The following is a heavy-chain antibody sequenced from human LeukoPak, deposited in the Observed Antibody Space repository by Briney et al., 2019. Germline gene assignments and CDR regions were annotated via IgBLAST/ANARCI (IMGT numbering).Heavy chain of an antibody. CDR1: GGSISGYY. V-gene: IGHV4-34*01. CDR2: INHSGST. D-gene: IGHD3-22*01. Sequence: NPSETLSLTCTVSGGSISGYYWSWIRQPPGKGLEWIGEINHSGSTNYNPSLKSRVTISVDTSKNQFSLKLSSVTAADTAVYYCARGPRSYYLNAFDIWGQGTMVTVSS. J-gene: IGHJ3*02. CDR3: ARGPRSYYLNAFDI.